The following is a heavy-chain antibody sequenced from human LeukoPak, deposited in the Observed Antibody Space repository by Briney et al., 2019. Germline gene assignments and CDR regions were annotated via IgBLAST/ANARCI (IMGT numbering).Heavy chain of an antibody. Sequence: GGSLRLSCAASGFTFSSYSMNWVRQAPGKGLEWVSSISSSSSYIYYADSVKGRFTISRDNAKNSLYLQMNSLRAEDTAVYYCARDQLNNWNDVVDAFDIWGQGTMVTVSS. CDR2: ISSSSSYI. V-gene: IGHV3-21*01. D-gene: IGHD1-20*01. CDR3: ARDQLNNWNDVVDAFDI. J-gene: IGHJ3*02. CDR1: GFTFSSYS.